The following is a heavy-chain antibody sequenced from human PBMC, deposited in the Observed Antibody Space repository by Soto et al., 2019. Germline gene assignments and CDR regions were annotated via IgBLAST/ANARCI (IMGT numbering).Heavy chain of an antibody. CDR3: ARHSDTATVTVHY. V-gene: IGHV4-39*01. Sequence: SETLSITCTDSGGSISSSSYYWGWIRQPPGKGLEWIGSIYYSGSTYYNPSLKSRVTISVDTSKNQFSLKLSSVTAADTAVYYCARHSDTATVTVHYWGQGTLVTVS. J-gene: IGHJ4*02. CDR2: IYYSGST. D-gene: IGHD5-18*01. CDR1: GGSISSSSYY.